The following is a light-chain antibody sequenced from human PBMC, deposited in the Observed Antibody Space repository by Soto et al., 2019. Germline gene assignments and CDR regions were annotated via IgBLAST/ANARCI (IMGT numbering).Light chain of an antibody. CDR1: QSLLHSDGKTF. J-gene: IGKJ1*01. V-gene: IGKV2D-29*01. CDR3: MQTIQLPWT. Sequence: DIVMTQTPLSLYVPPGQPASISCKSRQSLLHSDGKTFFYWYLQREGQTPQLLIYEVSNRFSGVPDRFSGSGSGTDFTLQISGVEAEDVGVYYGMQTIQLPWTFGQGTKV. CDR2: EVS.